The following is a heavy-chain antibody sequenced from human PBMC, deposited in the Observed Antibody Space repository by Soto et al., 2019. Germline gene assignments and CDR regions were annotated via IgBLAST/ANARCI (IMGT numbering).Heavy chain of an antibody. J-gene: IGHJ6*03. V-gene: IGHV4-34*01. Sequence: PSETLSLTCAVYGGSFSGFYWSCIRQPPGKGLEWIGEINHSGSTNYNPSLKSRVPISVDTFKNQFGLNLSSVTSADTAAYYCAKRTSSITAANHTLNYYYYMDVWGKGTTVTVSS. CDR2: INHSGST. CDR1: GGSFSGFY. CDR3: AKRTSSITAANHTLNYYYYMDV. D-gene: IGHD6-13*01.